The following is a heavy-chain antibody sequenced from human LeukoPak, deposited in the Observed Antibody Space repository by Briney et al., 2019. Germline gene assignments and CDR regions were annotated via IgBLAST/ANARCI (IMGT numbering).Heavy chain of an antibody. D-gene: IGHD1/OR15-1a*01. V-gene: IGHV5-51*01. J-gene: IGHJ4*02. CDR3: ARALEQSNLAGFDY. Sequence: GESLKISCKGFGYNFTNYWIGWVRQMPGKGLEWMGIIYPGDSAGDSDTRYSPSFRGQVTISADKSISTAYLQWSSLKASDTAMYYCARALEQSNLAGFDYWGQGTLVTVSS. CDR2: IYPGDSAGDSDT. CDR1: GYNFTNYW.